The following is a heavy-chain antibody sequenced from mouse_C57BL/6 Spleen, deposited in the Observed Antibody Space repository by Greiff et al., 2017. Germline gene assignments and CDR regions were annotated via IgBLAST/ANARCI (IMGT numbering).Heavy chain of an antibody. CDR2: IWSGGST. D-gene: IGHD2-5*01. Sequence: QVQLKESGPGLVQPSQSLSITCTVSGFSLTSYGVHWVRQSPGKGLEWLGVIWSGGSTDYNAAFISRLSISKDNSKSQVFFKMNRLQADDTAIYYCARKEAYDSNYDAMDYWGQGTSVTVSS. J-gene: IGHJ4*01. V-gene: IGHV2-2*01. CDR3: ARKEAYDSNYDAMDY. CDR1: GFSLTSYG.